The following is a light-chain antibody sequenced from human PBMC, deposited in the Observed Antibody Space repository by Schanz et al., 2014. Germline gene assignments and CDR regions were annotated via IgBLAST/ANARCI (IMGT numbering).Light chain of an antibody. CDR2: ASS. Sequence: EIVLTQSPGTLSLSPGERATLSCRASQSVSSNYLAWYQQKPGQAPRLLIFASSSRARGIPDRFSGSGSGTDFTLTISRLEPEDFAVYYCQQYGTSLLTFGPGTRLEI. V-gene: IGKV3-20*01. CDR3: QQYGTSLLT. J-gene: IGKJ5*01. CDR1: QSVSSNY.